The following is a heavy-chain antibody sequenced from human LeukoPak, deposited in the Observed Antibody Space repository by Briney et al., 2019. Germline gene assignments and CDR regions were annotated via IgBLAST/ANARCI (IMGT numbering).Heavy chain of an antibody. D-gene: IGHD3-22*01. CDR3: AREDSSGYPDAFDI. V-gene: IGHV3-30-3*01. Sequence: GGSLRLSCAASGFTFSSYAMHWVRQAPGKGLEWVAVISYDGSNKYYADSVKGRFTISRDNSKNTLYLQMNSLRAEDTAVYYCAREDSSGYPDAFDIWGQGTMVTVSS. CDR2: ISYDGSNK. CDR1: GFTFSSYA. J-gene: IGHJ3*02.